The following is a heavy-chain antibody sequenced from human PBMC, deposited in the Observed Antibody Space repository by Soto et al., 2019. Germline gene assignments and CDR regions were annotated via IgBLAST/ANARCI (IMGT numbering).Heavy chain of an antibody. CDR2: ISGSGGST. V-gene: IGHV3-23*01. D-gene: IGHD6-19*01. CDR3: AKGRSGSGWYNWFDP. Sequence: GGSLRLSCAASGFTFSSYAMSWVRQAPGKGLEWVSAISGSGGSTYYADSVKGRFTISRDNSKNTLYLQMNSLRAEDTAVYYCAKGRSGSGWYNWFDPWGQGTLVPVSS. CDR1: GFTFSSYA. J-gene: IGHJ5*02.